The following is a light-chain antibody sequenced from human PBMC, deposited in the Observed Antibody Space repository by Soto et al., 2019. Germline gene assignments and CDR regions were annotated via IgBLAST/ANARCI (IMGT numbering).Light chain of an antibody. V-gene: IGKV2-28*01. Sequence: DIVMTQSPLSLPVTPGEPASISCRSSQSLLHSHGYNYLDWYLQKPGQSPQLLIYLGSNRVSGDPDRFRGSGSGTDFTPNISRVKAEDVGFYYCMQALQRPWTFGQGTKVEIK. CDR1: QSLLHSHGYNY. J-gene: IGKJ1*01. CDR3: MQALQRPWT. CDR2: LGS.